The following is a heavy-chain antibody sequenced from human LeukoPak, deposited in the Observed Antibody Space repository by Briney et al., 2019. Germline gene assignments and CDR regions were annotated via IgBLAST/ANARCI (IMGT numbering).Heavy chain of an antibody. CDR3: ARGADYGMDV. CDR2: LYSGGST. J-gene: IGHJ6*02. CDR1: GLPVSNKY. D-gene: IGHD3-16*01. Sequence: GGSLRLSCADSGLPVSNKYMTWVRQAPGKGLEWVSALYSGGSTYYADSVKGRFTISTDNAKNTMNLQMNSLRAEDTAVYYCARGADYGMDVWGQGTTVTVSS. V-gene: IGHV3-66*01.